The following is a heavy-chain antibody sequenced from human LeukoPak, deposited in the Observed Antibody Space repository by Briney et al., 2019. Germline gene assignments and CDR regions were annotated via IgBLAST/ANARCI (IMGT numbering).Heavy chain of an antibody. CDR2: IIPIFGTA. CDR3: ARGRTYYGDYPGEGRYFDY. J-gene: IGHJ4*02. V-gene: IGHV1-69*13. Sequence: ASVKVSCKASGGTFSSYAISWVRQAPGQGLEWMGGIIPIFGTANYAQKFQGRVTITADESTSTAYMELSSLRSEDTAVYYCARGRTYYGDYPGEGRYFDYWGQGTLVTVSS. CDR1: GGTFSSYA. D-gene: IGHD4-17*01.